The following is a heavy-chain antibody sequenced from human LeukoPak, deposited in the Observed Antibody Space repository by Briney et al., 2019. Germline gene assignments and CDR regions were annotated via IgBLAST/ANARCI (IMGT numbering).Heavy chain of an antibody. V-gene: IGHV4-4*07. Sequence: SETLSRTCTGSGGSISGYTWSWIRQPAGKGLEWIGRIYASGSTNYNPSLQGLVTMSVDTSRGQFFLMVHSVTAADTAVYYCARGVVGATAFAYWGQGTVVTASS. CDR1: GGSISGYT. CDR2: IYASGST. D-gene: IGHD1-26*01. J-gene: IGHJ4*02. CDR3: ARGVVGATAFAY.